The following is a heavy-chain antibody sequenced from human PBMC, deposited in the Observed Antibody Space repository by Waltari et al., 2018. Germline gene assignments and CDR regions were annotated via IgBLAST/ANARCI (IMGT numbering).Heavy chain of an antibody. CDR1: GFTFSSHA. V-gene: IGHV3-30-3*01. CDR3: ARGVSPRGYYFDY. D-gene: IGHD6-6*01. Sequence: QVQLVESGGGVVQPGRSLRLSCAASGFTFSSHARHWVRQAPGKGLEWVAVISYDGSNKYYADSVKGRFTISRDNSKNTLYLQMNSLRAEDTAVYYCARGVSPRGYYFDYWGQGTLVTVSS. J-gene: IGHJ4*02. CDR2: ISYDGSNK.